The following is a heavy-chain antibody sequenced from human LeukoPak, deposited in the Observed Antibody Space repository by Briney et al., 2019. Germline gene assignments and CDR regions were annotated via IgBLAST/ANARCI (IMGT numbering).Heavy chain of an antibody. J-gene: IGHJ4*02. CDR3: ARGSRGYSYG. CDR1: GGSFSSGSYY. D-gene: IGHD5-18*01. V-gene: IGHV4-61*01. Sequence: KSSETLSLTCTVSGGSFSSGSYYWSWIRQPPGKGLEWIGYIYYSASTNYNPSLKSRVTISVDTSNNQFSLKLSSVTAADTAVYYCARGSRGYSYGWGQGTLVTVSS. CDR2: IYYSAST.